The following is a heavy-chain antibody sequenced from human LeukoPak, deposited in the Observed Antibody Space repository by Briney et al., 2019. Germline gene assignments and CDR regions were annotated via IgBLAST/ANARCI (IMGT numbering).Heavy chain of an antibody. J-gene: IGHJ4*02. CDR2: ISGSGGST. CDR3: AKSGGHYDFSYYFDY. V-gene: IGHV3-23*01. CDR1: GFTLSSYA. D-gene: IGHD3-3*01. Sequence: GGSLRLSCAASGFTLSSYAMSWVRQAPGKGLEWVSAISGSGGSTYYADSVKGRFTISRDNSKNTLYLQMNSLRAEDTAVYYCAKSGGHYDFSYYFDYWGQGTLVTVSS.